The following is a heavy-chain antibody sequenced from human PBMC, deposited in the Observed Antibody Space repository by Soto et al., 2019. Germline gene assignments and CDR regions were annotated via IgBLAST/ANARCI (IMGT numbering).Heavy chain of an antibody. CDR2: RYYSEST. D-gene: IGHD2-15*01. CDR3: ARTKCSGGSCYSWSLDY. V-gene: IGHV4-31*03. CDR1: GGSITTGCYF. Sequence: PSETLSLTCPVSGGSITTGCYFWSWIRQLPGKGLEWIGHRYYSESTYYNSTIKSRVSISLDTSKNQFSLKLSFVTAADTAMYYCARTKCSGGSCYSWSLDYWGQGTPVTVSS. J-gene: IGHJ4*02.